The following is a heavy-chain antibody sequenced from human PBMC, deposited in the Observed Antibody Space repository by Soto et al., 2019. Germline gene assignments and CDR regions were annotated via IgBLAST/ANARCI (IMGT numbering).Heavy chain of an antibody. Sequence: SETLSLTCAVYGGSFSGYYWSWIRQPPWKGLEWIGEINHSGSTNYNPSLKSRVTISVDTSKNQFSLKLSSVTAADTAVYYCARSVSGSYYKNYYYYYGMDVWGQGTTVTVSS. CDR3: ARSVSGSYYKNYYYYYGMDV. CDR2: INHSGST. V-gene: IGHV4-34*01. D-gene: IGHD3-10*01. CDR1: GGSFSGYY. J-gene: IGHJ6*02.